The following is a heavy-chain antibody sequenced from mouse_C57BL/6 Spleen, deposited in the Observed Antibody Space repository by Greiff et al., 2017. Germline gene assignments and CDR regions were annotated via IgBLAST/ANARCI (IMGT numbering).Heavy chain of an antibody. D-gene: IGHD2-5*01. J-gene: IGHJ3*01. CDR1: GYTFTSYW. CDR2: IHPNSGST. V-gene: IGHV1-64*01. Sequence: QVQLQQPGAELVKPGASVKLSCKASGYTFTSYWMPWVKQRPGQGLEWIGIIHPNSGSTNYNDKFKSKSTLTVDKSSITAYMQLRSLTSDDSEVYYCARAYYSKEGFAYWGQGTLVTVSA. CDR3: ARAYYSKEGFAY.